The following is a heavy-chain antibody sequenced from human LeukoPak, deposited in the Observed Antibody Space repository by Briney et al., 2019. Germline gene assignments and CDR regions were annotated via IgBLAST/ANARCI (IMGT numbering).Heavy chain of an antibody. J-gene: IGHJ4*02. D-gene: IGHD3-9*01. V-gene: IGHV4-34*01. CDR1: GGSFSGYY. CDR3: ARGPSFFDWLEHFDY. CDR2: INHSGST. Sequence: SETLSLTCAVYGGSFSGYYWSWIRQPPGKGLEWIGEINHSGSTNYNPSLKSRVTISVDTSKNQFSLKLSSVTAADTAVYYCARGPSFFDWLEHFDYWGQGTLVTVSS.